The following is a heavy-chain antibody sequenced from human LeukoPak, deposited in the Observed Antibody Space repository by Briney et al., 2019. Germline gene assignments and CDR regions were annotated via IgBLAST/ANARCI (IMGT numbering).Heavy chain of an antibody. CDR1: GYTFTSYY. CDR3: ARAGQGFYYYYGMDV. V-gene: IGHV1-46*01. Sequence: RASVKVSCKASGYTFTSYYMHWVRQAPGQGLEWMGIINPSGGSTSYAQKFQGRVTMTRDTSTSTVYMELSSLRSEDTALYYCARAGQGFYYYYGMDVWGQGTTVTVSS. J-gene: IGHJ6*02. CDR2: INPSGGST.